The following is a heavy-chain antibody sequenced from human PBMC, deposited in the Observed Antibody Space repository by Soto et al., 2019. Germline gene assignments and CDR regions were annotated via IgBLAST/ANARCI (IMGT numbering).Heavy chain of an antibody. V-gene: IGHV1-18*01. Sequence: VASVKVSCKASGYTFTSYGISWVRQAPGQGLEWMGWVSAYNGNTNYAQKLQGRVTMTTDTSTSTAYMELRSLRSDDTAVYYCARVTVDKAMVNLFWFDPWGQGTLVTVSS. CDR3: ARVTVDKAMVNLFWFDP. D-gene: IGHD5-18*01. J-gene: IGHJ5*02. CDR1: GYTFTSYG. CDR2: VSAYNGNT.